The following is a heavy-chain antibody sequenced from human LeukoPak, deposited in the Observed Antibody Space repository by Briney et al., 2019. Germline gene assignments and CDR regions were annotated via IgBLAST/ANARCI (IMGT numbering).Heavy chain of an antibody. CDR2: ISWDGGST. CDR3: AKETAGGSSGGFDY. V-gene: IGHV3-43*01. J-gene: IGHJ4*02. CDR1: GLTFSSYT. Sequence: GGSLRLSCAASGLTFSSYTMHWVRHAPGKGLEWVSLISWDGGSTYYADSVKGRFTISRDNSKNSLYLQMNSLRTEDTALYYCAKETAGGSSGGFDYWGQGTLVTVSS. D-gene: IGHD2-15*01.